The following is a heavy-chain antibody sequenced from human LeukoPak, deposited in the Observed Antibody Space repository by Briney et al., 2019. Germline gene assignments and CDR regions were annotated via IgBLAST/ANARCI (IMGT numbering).Heavy chain of an antibody. CDR2: IIPILGIA. D-gene: IGHD3-16*02. CDR1: GGTFSSYA. CDR3: ARAPRYDYVWGSYRYQGY. V-gene: IGHV1-69*04. Sequence: SVKVSCKASGGTFSSYAISWVRQAPGQGLEWMGRIIPILGIANYAQKFQGRVTITADKSTSTAYMELSSLRSEDTAVYYCARAPRYDYVWGSYRYQGYWGQGTLVTVSS. J-gene: IGHJ4*02.